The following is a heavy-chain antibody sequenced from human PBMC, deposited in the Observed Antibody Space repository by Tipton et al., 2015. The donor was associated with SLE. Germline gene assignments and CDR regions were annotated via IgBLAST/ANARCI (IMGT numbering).Heavy chain of an antibody. J-gene: IGHJ4*02. Sequence: TLSLTCTVSGGSISTYYWSWIRQPPKQGLEWIGWIYHTGSTYYNPSLKSRVTVSADTSKNQFSLKLSSVTAADTAVYYCAREGRQQQLVRAHFDYWGQGTLVTVSS. CDR3: AREGRQQQLVRAHFDY. CDR2: IYHTGST. D-gene: IGHD6-13*01. V-gene: IGHV4-59*12. CDR1: GGSISTYY.